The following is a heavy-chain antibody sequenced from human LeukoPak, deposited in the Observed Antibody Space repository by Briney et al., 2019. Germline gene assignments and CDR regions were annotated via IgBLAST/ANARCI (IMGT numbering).Heavy chain of an antibody. CDR1: GGSISSYY. D-gene: IGHD6-19*01. V-gene: IGHV4-4*07. J-gene: IGHJ4*02. CDR2: IYTSGST. Sequence: PSETLSLTCTLSGGSISSYYWSWIRQPAGKGLEWIGRIYTSGSTNYNPSLKSRVTMSVDTSKNQFSLKLSSVTAADTAVYYCASQGYGSGYVHFDYWGQGTLVTVSS. CDR3: ASQGYGSGYVHFDY.